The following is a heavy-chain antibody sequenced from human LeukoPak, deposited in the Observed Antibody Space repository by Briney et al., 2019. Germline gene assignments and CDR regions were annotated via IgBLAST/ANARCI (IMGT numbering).Heavy chain of an antibody. J-gene: IGHJ6*03. CDR3: ARARSRKRGVTYYMDV. Sequence: ASVKVSCKVSGYIFTELSMHWVRQAPGQGLEWMGWMNPNSGNTGYAQKFQGRVTITRNTSISTAYMELSSLRSEDTAVYYCARARSRKRGVTYYMDVWGKGTTVTVSS. V-gene: IGHV1-8*03. CDR2: MNPNSGNT. CDR1: GYIFTELS. D-gene: IGHD3-10*01.